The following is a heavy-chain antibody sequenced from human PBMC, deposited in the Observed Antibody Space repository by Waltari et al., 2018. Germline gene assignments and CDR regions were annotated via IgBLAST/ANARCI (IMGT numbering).Heavy chain of an antibody. CDR2: IYYNGRT. Sequence: QLQLQESGPGLVKPSDTLSLPCTVSVCSLRLNIHYWGWVLQSPGKGLEWIGSIYYNGRTYYNPSLESRVTISEDTSENQISLILSSVTAADTAVYYCASPSMSGFTFDVGGKGTMVIVSS. J-gene: IGHJ3*01. V-gene: IGHV4-39*07. CDR1: VCSLRLNIHY. D-gene: IGHD3-10*01. CDR3: ASPSMSGFTFDV.